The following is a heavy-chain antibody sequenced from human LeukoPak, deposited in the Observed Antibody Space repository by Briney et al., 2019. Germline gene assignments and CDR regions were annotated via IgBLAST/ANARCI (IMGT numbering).Heavy chain of an antibody. CDR1: GFSFSTYN. CDR2: ITSGSSYI. D-gene: IGHD1-26*01. Sequence: GGSLRLSCEASGFSFSTYNMNWVRQAPGKGLEWVSSITSGSSYIYYADSVKGRFTISRDNAKNSLYLQMNSLRAEDTAVYYCARDPYSGSYGNYYYYFMDVWGKGTTVTISS. J-gene: IGHJ6*03. CDR3: ARDPYSGSYGNYYYYFMDV. V-gene: IGHV3-21*01.